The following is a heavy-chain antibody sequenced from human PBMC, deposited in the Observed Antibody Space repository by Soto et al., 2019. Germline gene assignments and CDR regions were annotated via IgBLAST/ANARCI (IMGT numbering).Heavy chain of an antibody. J-gene: IGHJ4*02. D-gene: IGHD6-6*01. CDR3: ARIGYSSSSLDY. CDR1: GFTFSIYW. CDR2: IKQDGSVI. Sequence: ESGGGLVQPGGSLRLSCAASGFTFSIYWMTWVRQAPGKGLEWVANIKQDGSVIYFVDSLKGRFTISRDNAKNSLFLQMNSLRADDTAVYFCARIGYSSSSLDYWGQGTLVTVPS. V-gene: IGHV3-7*01.